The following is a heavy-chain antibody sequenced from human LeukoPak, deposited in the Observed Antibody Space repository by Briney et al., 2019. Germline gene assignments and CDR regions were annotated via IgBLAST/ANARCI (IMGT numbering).Heavy chain of an antibody. Sequence: GGSLRLSCAASGFTFGNYGMSWARQAPGKGLEWASGINWNGGSTGYADSVEGRFTIFRDNAKNSQYLQMNSLRVEDTALYYCARAQTYGDSRLLLDYWGQGTLVTVSS. CDR3: ARAQTYGDSRLLLDY. CDR2: INWNGGST. V-gene: IGHV3-20*04. D-gene: IGHD4-17*01. J-gene: IGHJ4*02. CDR1: GFTFGNYG.